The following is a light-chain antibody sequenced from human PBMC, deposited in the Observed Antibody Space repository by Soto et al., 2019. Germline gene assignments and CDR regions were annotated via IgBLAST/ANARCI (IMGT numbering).Light chain of an antibody. J-gene: IGKJ1*01. CDR2: WAS. CDR3: QQYYSTPWT. Sequence: DIVMTQSPDSLPVSLGERATINCKSSQSILYSSNNNNYLAWYQQKPGQPPKLLIYWASTRESGVPDRFSGSGSGTDFTLTISSLQAEDVAVYYCQQYYSTPWTFGQGTKVDI. V-gene: IGKV4-1*01. CDR1: QSILYSSNNNNY.